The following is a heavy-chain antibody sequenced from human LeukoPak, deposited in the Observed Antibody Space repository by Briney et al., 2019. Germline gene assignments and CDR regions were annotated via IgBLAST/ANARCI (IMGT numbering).Heavy chain of an antibody. D-gene: IGHD5-12*01. CDR1: GFIFSDYY. Sequence: RGSLRLSCAASGFIFSDYYMSWIRQAPGKGLEWLSYISSSGSTIYYADSVKGRFTISRDNARNSLYLQMDSLRAEDTAVYYCARELDSGYDRWGQGTLVTVSS. J-gene: IGHJ4*02. V-gene: IGHV3-11*01. CDR3: ARELDSGYDR. CDR2: ISSSGSTI.